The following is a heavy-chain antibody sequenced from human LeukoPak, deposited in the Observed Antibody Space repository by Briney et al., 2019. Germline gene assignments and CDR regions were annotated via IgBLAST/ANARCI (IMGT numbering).Heavy chain of an antibody. D-gene: IGHD3-9*01. CDR1: GGSIRSYY. CDR3: ARDLNFDTNWFDP. Sequence: SETLSLTCTVSGGSIRSYYWSWIRQPPGKGLEWIGYIYYSGSTNYNPSLKSRVTISVDTSKNQFSLKLSSVTAADTAVYYCARDLNFDTNWFDPWGQGTLVTVSS. V-gene: IGHV4-59*01. CDR2: IYYSGST. J-gene: IGHJ5*02.